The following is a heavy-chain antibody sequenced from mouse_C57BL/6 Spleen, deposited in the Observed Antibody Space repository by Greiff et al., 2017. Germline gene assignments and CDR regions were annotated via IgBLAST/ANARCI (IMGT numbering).Heavy chain of an antibody. D-gene: IGHD1-1*01. CDR3: ATLDYYGSSDVY. CDR1: GYTFPSYW. Sequence: QVQLQQPGAELVKPGASVKLSCKASGYTFPSYWMHWVKQRPGQGLEWIGMIHPNSGSTNYNEKFKSKATLTVDKSSSTAYMQLSSLTSEDSAVYYCATLDYYGSSDVYWGKGTTLTVAS. CDR2: IHPNSGST. V-gene: IGHV1-64*01. J-gene: IGHJ2*01.